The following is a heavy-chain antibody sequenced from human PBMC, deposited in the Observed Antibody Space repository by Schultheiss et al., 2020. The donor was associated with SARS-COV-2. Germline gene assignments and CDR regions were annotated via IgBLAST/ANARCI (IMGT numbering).Heavy chain of an antibody. CDR1: GFTFSSYA. CDR3: ARWGYFSSSPFDY. CDR2: ISYDGSNK. Sequence: GGSLRLSCAASGFTFSSYAMSWVRQAPGKGLEWVAVISYDGSNKYYADSVKGRFTISRDNSKNTLYLQMSSLRAEDTAVYYCARWGYFSSSPFDYWGQGTLVTVSS. D-gene: IGHD6-6*01. V-gene: IGHV3-30*03. J-gene: IGHJ4*02.